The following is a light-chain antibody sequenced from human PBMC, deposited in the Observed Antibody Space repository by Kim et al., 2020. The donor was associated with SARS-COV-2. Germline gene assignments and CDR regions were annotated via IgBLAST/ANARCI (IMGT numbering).Light chain of an antibody. V-gene: IGKV1-39*01. CDR3: QQGYSTPYT. J-gene: IGKJ2*01. CDR2: TAS. CDR1: QNISSY. Sequence: DIQMTQSPSSLSASVGDRVTITCRASQNISSYLNWYQQKPGKAPNLLIYTASNLQSGVPSRFSGSGSGTDFTLTISSLQPEDFATYYCQQGYSTPYTFGQGTKLEI.